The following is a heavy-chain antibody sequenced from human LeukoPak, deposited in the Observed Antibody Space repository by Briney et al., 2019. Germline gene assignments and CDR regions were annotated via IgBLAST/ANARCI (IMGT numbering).Heavy chain of an antibody. D-gene: IGHD6-19*01. V-gene: IGHV4-59*01. CDR3: ARGVGIAVAGTHFDY. Sequence: PSETLSLTCTVSGGSISSYYWSWIRQPPGKGLEWIGYIYYSGSTNYNPSLKSRVTISVDTSKNQFSLKLSSVTAADTAVYYCARGVGIAVAGTHFDYWGQGTLVTVSS. J-gene: IGHJ4*02. CDR1: GGSISSYY. CDR2: IYYSGST.